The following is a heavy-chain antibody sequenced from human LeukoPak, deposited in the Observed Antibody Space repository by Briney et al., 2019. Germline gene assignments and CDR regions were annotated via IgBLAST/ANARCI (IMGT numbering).Heavy chain of an antibody. V-gene: IGHV3-43*02. CDR2: ISGDGYIT. Sequence: TGGSLRLSCAASGFTFGDYAMHWVRQVPGKGLEWVSLISGDGYITYYADSVKGRFTVSRDNSKNSLYLQMNGLRIEDTAFYYCAKDIENYDSTGHFDYWGQGTLVTVSS. CDR1: GFTFGDYA. D-gene: IGHD3-22*01. J-gene: IGHJ4*02. CDR3: AKDIENYDSTGHFDY.